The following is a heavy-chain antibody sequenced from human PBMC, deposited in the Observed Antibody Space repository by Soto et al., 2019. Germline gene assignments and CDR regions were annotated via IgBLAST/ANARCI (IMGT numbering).Heavy chain of an antibody. Sequence: EVQLVESGGGLVQPGGSLRLSCAASGFTFSDYWMSWVRQAPGKGLEWVANIKEDGSEKYYVDSVKGRFTISRDNAKNSLYLQMNSLRAEDTAVYYCASINWNVSDYWGQGTLVTVSS. V-gene: IGHV3-7*01. J-gene: IGHJ4*02. CDR3: ASINWNVSDY. CDR2: IKEDGSEK. D-gene: IGHD1-1*01. CDR1: GFTFSDYW.